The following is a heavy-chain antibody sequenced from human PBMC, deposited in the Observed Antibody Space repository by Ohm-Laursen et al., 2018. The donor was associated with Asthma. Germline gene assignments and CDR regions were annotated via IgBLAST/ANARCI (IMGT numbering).Heavy chain of an antibody. CDR2: ISTASTFI. J-gene: IGHJ4*02. V-gene: IGHV3-21*01. Sequence: SLRLSCAASGYTFSRYSIHWVRQVPGKGLGWVASISTASTFIYYADSVRGRFTTSRDNAKNTLYLQMNSLRPEDTAVYYCAREYASSWYPCFDYWGQGTLVTVSS. CDR3: AREYASSWYPCFDY. CDR1: GYTFSRYS. D-gene: IGHD6-13*01.